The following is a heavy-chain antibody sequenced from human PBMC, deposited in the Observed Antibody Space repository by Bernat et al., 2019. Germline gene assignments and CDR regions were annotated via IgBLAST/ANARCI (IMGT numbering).Heavy chain of an antibody. D-gene: IGHD6-25*01. CDR1: GFTFSIYC. CDR2: INEGGSEK. CDR3: ARSGSAGSLDY. J-gene: IGHJ4*02. Sequence: EVQLVESGGGLVHPGGSLRLSCAASGFTFSIYCMTWVRQAPGKGLEWVADINEGGSEKYYVDSVKGRFTISRDNAKNSLYLEVNSLRAEDTAVYYCARSGSAGSLDYWGQGTLVTVSS. V-gene: IGHV3-7*01.